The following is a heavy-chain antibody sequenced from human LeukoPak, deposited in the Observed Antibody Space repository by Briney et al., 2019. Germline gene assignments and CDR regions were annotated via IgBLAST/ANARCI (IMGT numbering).Heavy chain of an antibody. J-gene: IGHJ2*01. D-gene: IGHD1-26*01. CDR2: ISGSSSYI. V-gene: IGHV3-21*06. CDR3: ARVVGAGYFDL. Sequence: PGGSLRLSCAASGFTFSSYSMNWVRQAPGKGLEWVSSISGSSSYIYYADSVKGRFTISRDNAKNSLYLQMNSLRAEDTAVYYCARVVGAGYFDLWGRGTLVTVSS. CDR1: GFTFSSYS.